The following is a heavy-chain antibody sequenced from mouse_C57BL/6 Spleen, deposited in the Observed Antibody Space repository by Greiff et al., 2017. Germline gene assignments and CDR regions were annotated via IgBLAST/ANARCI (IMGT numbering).Heavy chain of an antibody. CDR1: GFSFTSYG. V-gene: IGHV2-4*01. CDR3: ASCAYEYCAMDC. J-gene: IGHJ4*01. D-gene: IGHD2-12*01. Sequence: QVQLQQSGPGLVQPSQCLSISCTVSGFSFTSYGVHWVSQPPGKGLEWLGVIWSGGSTDYNDDYIYRQSISKDNSKSHVFFKMISLHADDTAIYYCASCAYEYCAMDCWGKGTSVTVAS. CDR2: IWSGGST.